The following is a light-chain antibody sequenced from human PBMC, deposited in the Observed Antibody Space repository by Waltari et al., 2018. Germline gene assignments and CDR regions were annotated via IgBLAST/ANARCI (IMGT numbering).Light chain of an antibody. Sequence: DIQMTQSPSTLSASVGAGVTISCRASQSISSYLAWYQQKPGKAPKLLVYKASTLESGVPSRFSGSGSGTEFTLAISSLQPYEFATYFFQQHYTYSLTFCGGTKVESK. CDR2: KAS. V-gene: IGKV1-5*03. CDR3: QQHYTYSLT. J-gene: IGKJ4*01. CDR1: QSISSY.